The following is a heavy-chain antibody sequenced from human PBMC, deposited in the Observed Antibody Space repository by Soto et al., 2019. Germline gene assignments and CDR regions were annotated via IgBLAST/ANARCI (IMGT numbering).Heavy chain of an antibody. CDR1: VFTFSNYA. CDR2: VSGNGGST. J-gene: IGHJ6*01. V-gene: IGHV3-23*01. Sequence: PGGSLRVSWALAVFTFSNYALCLVRQSPGRGLEWALVVSGNGGSTYYADSVKGRFTISRDNSKNTVYVQMKSLRAEDTAVYYCARYVYSSSSDYHYGMDVWGQGTTVTGCS. CDR3: ARYVYSSSSDYHYGMDV. D-gene: IGHD6-6*01.